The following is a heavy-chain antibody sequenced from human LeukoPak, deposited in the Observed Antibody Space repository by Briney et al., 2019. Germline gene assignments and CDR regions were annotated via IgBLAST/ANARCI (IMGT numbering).Heavy chain of an antibody. CDR3: ATGIAARQRNV. CDR2: IIPIFGTA. Sequence: SVKVSSKASGGTFTSYAISWVRQAPGQGLEWMGGIIPIFGTANYAQKFQGRVTITTDESTSTAYMELSSLRSEDTAVYYCATGIAARQRNVWGQGTRVTVSS. D-gene: IGHD6-6*01. CDR1: GGTFTSYA. V-gene: IGHV1-69*05. J-gene: IGHJ4*02.